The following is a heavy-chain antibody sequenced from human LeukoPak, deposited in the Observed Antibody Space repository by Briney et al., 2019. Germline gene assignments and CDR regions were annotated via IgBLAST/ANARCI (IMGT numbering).Heavy chain of an antibody. CDR3: ARSPGQSLRSAWFDP. Sequence: SETLSLTCTVSGGSISSYYWSWIRQPAGKGLEWIGRIYTSGSTNYNPSLKSRVTISVDTSKNQFSLKLSSVTAADTAVYYCARSPGQSLRSAWFDPWGQGTLVTVSS. CDR2: IYTSGST. D-gene: IGHD4-17*01. J-gene: IGHJ5*02. V-gene: IGHV4-4*07. CDR1: GGSISSYY.